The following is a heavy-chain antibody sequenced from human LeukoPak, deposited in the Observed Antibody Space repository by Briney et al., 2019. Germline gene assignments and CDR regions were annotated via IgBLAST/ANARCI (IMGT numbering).Heavy chain of an antibody. V-gene: IGHV3-48*01. CDR1: GFTFSSYS. D-gene: IGHD6-19*01. CDR3: ARRGYTGGWDY. Sequence: PGGSLRLSCAASGFTFSSYSMNWVRQAPGKGLEWVSYISSGSSTIYYADSVKGRFTISRDNAKNSLYLQMNSLRAEDTAVYYCARRGYTGGWDYWGQGALVTVSS. CDR2: ISSGSSTI. J-gene: IGHJ4*02.